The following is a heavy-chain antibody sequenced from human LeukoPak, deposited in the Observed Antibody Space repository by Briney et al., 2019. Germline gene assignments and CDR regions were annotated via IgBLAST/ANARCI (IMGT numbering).Heavy chain of an antibody. CDR1: GFTFSAYY. V-gene: IGHV3-11*04. CDR3: ARVDQRSCTRTSCPRVRAFDI. D-gene: IGHD2-2*01. J-gene: IGHJ3*02. Sequence: KPGGSLRLSCAASGFTFSAYYTTWIRQAPGKGLEWVSYISTTGATIYYADSVKGRFTMSRDNAKNSLYLQMNSLRAEDTAVYYCARVDQRSCTRTSCPRVRAFDIWGQGTVVTVSS. CDR2: ISTTGATI.